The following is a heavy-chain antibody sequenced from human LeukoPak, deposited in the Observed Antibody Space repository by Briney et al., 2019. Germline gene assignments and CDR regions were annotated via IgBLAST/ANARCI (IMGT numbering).Heavy chain of an antibody. Sequence: LETLSLTCTVSGGSISSYYWSWIRQPPGKGLEWIGYIYYSGSTNYNPSLKSRVTISVDTSKNQFSLKLSSVTAADTAVYYCARAYSSGWPDRGAFDPWGQGTLVTVSS. D-gene: IGHD6-19*01. V-gene: IGHV4-59*08. CDR3: ARAYSSGWPDRGAFDP. J-gene: IGHJ5*02. CDR1: GGSISSYY. CDR2: IYYSGST.